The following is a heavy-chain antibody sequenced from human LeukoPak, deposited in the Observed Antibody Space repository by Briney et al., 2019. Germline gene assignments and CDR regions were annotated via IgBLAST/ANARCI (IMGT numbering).Heavy chain of an antibody. D-gene: IGHD4-17*01. CDR3: TTHIDYGSHFDY. V-gene: IGHV1-24*01. Sequence: ASVQVSCKVSGNTXIALSMHGVRQAPGKGLEWMGGFDPEDGETIYPQKFQGRVTMTEDTSTDTAYMELSSLRPEDTAVYYCTTHIDYGSHFDYWGQGTLVTVSS. CDR2: FDPEDGET. J-gene: IGHJ4*02. CDR1: GNTXIALS.